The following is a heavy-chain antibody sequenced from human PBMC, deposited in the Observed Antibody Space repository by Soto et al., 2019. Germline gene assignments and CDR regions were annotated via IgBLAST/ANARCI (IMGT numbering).Heavy chain of an antibody. D-gene: IGHD4-17*01. CDR3: AREPAVTVDY. CDR1: GFTFDNYA. V-gene: IGHV3-23*01. CDR2: INISGRST. Sequence: GSLRLSCAASGFTFDNYAMTWVRQAPGKGLEWISTINISGRSTYYADSVKGRFTISRDSSKNTLYLQMNSLRAEDTAVYYCAREPAVTVDYWGQGTLVTVSS. J-gene: IGHJ4*02.